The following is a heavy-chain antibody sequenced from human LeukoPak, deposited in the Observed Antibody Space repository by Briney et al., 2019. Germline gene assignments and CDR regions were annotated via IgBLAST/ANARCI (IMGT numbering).Heavy chain of an antibody. CDR1: GFTFSSYE. J-gene: IGHJ5*02. CDR2: ISSSASTI. D-gene: IGHD2-8*01. CDR3: ARDTVNGPFVISLDL. Sequence: GGSLRLSCAASGFTFSSYEMNWVRQAPGKGLEWVSCISSSASTIYSADSVKGRFTISRDNAKDSLYLQMNSLRAEDTAVYYCARDTVNGPFVISLDLWGQGVLVTVSS. V-gene: IGHV3-48*03.